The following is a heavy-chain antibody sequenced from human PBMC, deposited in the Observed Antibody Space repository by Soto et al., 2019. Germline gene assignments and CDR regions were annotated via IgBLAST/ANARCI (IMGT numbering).Heavy chain of an antibody. CDR2: ISYDGSNK. CDR3: ATPQDYDDCLDS. CDR1: GFTFSSYG. D-gene: IGHD3-22*01. J-gene: IGHJ4*02. V-gene: IGHV3-30*03. Sequence: GGSLRLSCASSGFTFSSYGMHLVRQAPGKGLEWVAVISYDGSNKYYADSVKGRFTISRDNSKNTLYLQMNSLRAEDTAVYYYATPQDYDDCLDSWGQGTLVTVSS.